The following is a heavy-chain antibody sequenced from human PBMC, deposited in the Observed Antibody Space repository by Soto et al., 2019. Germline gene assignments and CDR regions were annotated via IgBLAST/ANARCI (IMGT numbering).Heavy chain of an antibody. J-gene: IGHJ4*02. Sequence: GGALRLSXAASGFTFSSYAMHWARQAPVKGLEWVAVISYDGSNKYYADSVKGRFTISRDNSKNTLYLQMNSLRVEDTAVYYCARDPGSYYLDYWGQGTLVTVSS. CDR1: GFTFSSYA. V-gene: IGHV3-30-3*01. CDR3: ARDPGSYYLDY. CDR2: ISYDGSNK. D-gene: IGHD1-26*01.